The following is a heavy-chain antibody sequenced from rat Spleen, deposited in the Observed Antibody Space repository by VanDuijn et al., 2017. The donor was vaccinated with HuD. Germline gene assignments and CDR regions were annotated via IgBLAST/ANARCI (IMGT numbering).Heavy chain of an antibody. CDR2: ISYDGSGT. Sequence: EVQLVESGGGLVQPGRSLKLSCAASGFTFSDCYMAWVRQAPTKGLEWVATISYDGSGTYYRDSVKGRFTISRDKAQNTLYLQMNSLRSEDTATYYCTRGYAHYWGQGVMVTVSS. CDR1: GFTFSDCY. CDR3: TRGYAHY. J-gene: IGHJ2*01. D-gene: IGHD1-12*03. V-gene: IGHV5-29*01.